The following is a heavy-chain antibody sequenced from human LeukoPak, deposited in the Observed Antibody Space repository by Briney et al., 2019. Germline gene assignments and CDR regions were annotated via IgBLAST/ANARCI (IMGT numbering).Heavy chain of an antibody. D-gene: IGHD2-21*02. CDR3: ARAPRLFVVVTADAFDI. CDR1: GYTFTGYY. CDR2: TNPNIGGT. J-gene: IGHJ3*02. V-gene: IGHV1-2*02. Sequence: ASVKVSCKASGYTFTGYYMHWVRQAPGQGLEWMGWTNPNIGGTNYAQKFQGGVTMTRETSISTAYMELSRLRSDDTAVYYCARAPRLFVVVTADAFDIWGQGTMVTVSS.